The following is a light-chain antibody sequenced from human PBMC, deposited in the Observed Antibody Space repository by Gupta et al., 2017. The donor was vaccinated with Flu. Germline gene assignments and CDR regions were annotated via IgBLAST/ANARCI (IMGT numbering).Light chain of an antibody. CDR1: NIGSKN. J-gene: IGLJ2*01. V-gene: IGLV3-21*02. CDR3: QVWDTSSDHVV. Sequence: SYVLAQPPSVSVAPGQTATLTRGGNNIGSKNVHWYQQKPGLAPVLVVYDDRDRPSGIPERFSGSNYGNTATLTISRVEAGDEAAYYCQVWDTSSDHVVFGGGTKLTVL. CDR2: DDR.